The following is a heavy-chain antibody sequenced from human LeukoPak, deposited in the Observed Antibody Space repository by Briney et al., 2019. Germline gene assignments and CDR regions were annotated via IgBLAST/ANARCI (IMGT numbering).Heavy chain of an antibody. D-gene: IGHD3-9*01. CDR3: ARAYYDILTGSEGYFQH. V-gene: IGHV4-34*01. J-gene: IGHJ1*01. Sequence: PSETLSLTCAVYGGSFSGYYWSWIRQPPGKGLEWIGEINHSGSANYNPSLKSRVTISVDTSKKQFSLKLSSVTAADTAVYYCARAYYDILTGSEGYFQHWGQGTLVTVSS. CDR2: INHSGSA. CDR1: GGSFSGYY.